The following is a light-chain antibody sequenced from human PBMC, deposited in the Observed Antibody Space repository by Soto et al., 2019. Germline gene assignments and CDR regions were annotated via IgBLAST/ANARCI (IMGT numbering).Light chain of an antibody. V-gene: IGKV1-5*01. Sequence: DIQMTQSPSTLSASVGDRVTITCRASQSISSWLAWYQQKPGKAPKLLIYDASSLESGVPSRFSGSGSGTEFSLTTSSMQPDDFATYYCQQSNSYPWTFGQGTKLEIK. CDR3: QQSNSYPWT. J-gene: IGKJ2*02. CDR2: DAS. CDR1: QSISSW.